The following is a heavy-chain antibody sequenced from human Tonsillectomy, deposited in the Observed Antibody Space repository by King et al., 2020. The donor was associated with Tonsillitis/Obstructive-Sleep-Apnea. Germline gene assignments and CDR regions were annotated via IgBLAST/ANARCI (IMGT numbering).Heavy chain of an antibody. CDR2: IYYSGST. J-gene: IGHJ3*02. Sequence: QLQESGPGLVKPSETLSLTCTVSGGSISSSSYYWGWIRQPPGKGLEWIGSIYYSGSTYYNPSLKSRVTISVDTSKNQFSLKLSSVTAADTAVYYCASPPAAYDFWSGYYTNEAFDIWGQGTMVTVSS. CDR1: GGSISSSSYY. D-gene: IGHD3-3*01. V-gene: IGHV4-39*01. CDR3: ASPPAAYDFWSGYYTNEAFDI.